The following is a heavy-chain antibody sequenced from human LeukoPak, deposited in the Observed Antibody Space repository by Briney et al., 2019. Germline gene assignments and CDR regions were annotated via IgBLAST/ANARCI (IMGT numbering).Heavy chain of an antibody. CDR2: INPNSGGT. CDR3: AIVQAGTTADY. V-gene: IGHV1-2*02. Sequence: AASVKVSCKASGYTFTGYYMHWVRQAPGQGLEWMRWINPNSGGTNYAQKFQGRVTMTRDTSISTAYMELSRLRSDDTAVYYCAIVQAGTTADYWGQGTLVTVSS. CDR1: GYTFTGYY. J-gene: IGHJ4*02. D-gene: IGHD1-1*01.